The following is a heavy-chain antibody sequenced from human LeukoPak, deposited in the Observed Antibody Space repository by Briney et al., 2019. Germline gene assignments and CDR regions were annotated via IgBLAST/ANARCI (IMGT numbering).Heavy chain of an antibody. CDR2: IWYDGSGK. Sequence: GGSLTLSCAASGFTFSSYGMHWVRQAPGKGLEWVAIIWYDGSGKYYADSVRGRFTISRDNSKNTLYLEMNSLRAEDTAVYYCARDSRKSREVGCWGQGTLVTVSS. D-gene: IGHD1-14*01. CDR1: GFTFSSYG. J-gene: IGHJ4*02. V-gene: IGHV3-33*01. CDR3: ARDSRKSREVGC.